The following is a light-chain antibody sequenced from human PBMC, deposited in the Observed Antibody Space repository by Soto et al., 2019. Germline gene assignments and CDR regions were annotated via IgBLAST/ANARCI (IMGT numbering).Light chain of an antibody. CDR3: QQDHIYSRT. J-gene: IGKJ1*01. V-gene: IGKV1-5*01. CDR1: QTINSW. CDR2: DAS. Sequence: GDRVTITCRASQTINSWLAWYQQKPGKAPELLIYDASDLESGVPSRFSGTGSGTEFALTISSLQPDDFATYYCQQDHIYSRTFGQGTKVDIK.